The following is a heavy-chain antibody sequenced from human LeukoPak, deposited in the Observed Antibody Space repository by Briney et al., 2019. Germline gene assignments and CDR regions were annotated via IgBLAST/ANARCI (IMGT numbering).Heavy chain of an antibody. J-gene: IGHJ3*02. CDR2: IIPIFGTA. CDR3: ARQGLHDAFDI. V-gene: IGHV1-69*06. Sequence: SVTVSCKASGGTFSSYAISWVRQAPGQGLEWMGGIIPIFGTANYAQKFQGRVTITADKSTSTAYMELSSLRSEDTAVYYCARQGLHDAFDIWGQGTMVTVSS. CDR1: GGTFSSYA.